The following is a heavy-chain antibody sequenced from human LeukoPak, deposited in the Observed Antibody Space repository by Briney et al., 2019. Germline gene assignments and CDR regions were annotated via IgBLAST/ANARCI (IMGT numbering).Heavy chain of an antibody. CDR3: ARGPAPDSSGYQYYFDY. CDR2: ISGSGGST. Sequence: PGGSLRLSCAASGFTFSSYAMSWVRQAPGKGLEWVSAISGSGGSTYYADSVKGRFTISRDNSKNTLYLQMNSLRAEDTAVYYCARGPAPDSSGYQYYFDYWGQGTLVTVSS. D-gene: IGHD3-22*01. CDR1: GFTFSSYA. J-gene: IGHJ4*02. V-gene: IGHV3-23*01.